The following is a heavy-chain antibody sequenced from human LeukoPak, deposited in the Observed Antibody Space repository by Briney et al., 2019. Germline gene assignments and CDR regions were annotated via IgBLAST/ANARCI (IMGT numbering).Heavy chain of an antibody. D-gene: IGHD4-17*01. CDR1: GYTFIRYY. V-gene: IGHV1-46*01. J-gene: IGHJ4*02. CDR2: INPSGGST. CDR3: ARGGYGDRIAY. Sequence: ASVKVSFKASGYTFIRYYMHWVRQAPGQGLEWMGIINPSGGSTSYAQKFQGRVTMTRDTSTSTVYMELSRLRSEDTAVYYCARGGYGDRIAYWGQGTLVTVSS.